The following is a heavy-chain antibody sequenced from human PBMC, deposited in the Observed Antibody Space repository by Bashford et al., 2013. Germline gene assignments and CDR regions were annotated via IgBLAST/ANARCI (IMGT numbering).Heavy chain of an antibody. CDR3: ARDGPVVGVWNAFDV. Sequence: SVKVSCKASGFTFTSSAVQWVRQARGQRLEWIGWIVVGSGNTNYAQKFQERVTITRDMSISTAYMELSSLRSDDTAVYFCARDGPVVGVWNAFDVWGQGTVVTVSS. CDR2: IVVGSGNT. CDR1: GFTFTSSA. J-gene: IGHJ3*01. V-gene: IGHV1-58*01. D-gene: IGHD1-26*01.